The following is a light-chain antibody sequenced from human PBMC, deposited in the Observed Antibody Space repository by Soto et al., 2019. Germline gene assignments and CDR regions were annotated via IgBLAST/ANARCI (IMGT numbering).Light chain of an antibody. Sequence: QSALTQPASVSGSPGQSITISCTGTSSDVGGYNYVSWYQQHPGKAPKLMIYDVSNRPSGVSNRFSGSKSDNTASLTISGLQAEDEADYYCSSYTSSSHYVFGTGTKLTVL. CDR2: DVS. V-gene: IGLV2-14*01. J-gene: IGLJ1*01. CDR3: SSYTSSSHYV. CDR1: SSDVGGYNY.